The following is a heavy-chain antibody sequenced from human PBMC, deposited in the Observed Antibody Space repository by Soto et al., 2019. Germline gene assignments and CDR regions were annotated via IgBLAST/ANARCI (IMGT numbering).Heavy chain of an antibody. D-gene: IGHD3-9*01. CDR1: GGSVSSSNYY. CDR2: IYYSGST. Sequence: QLQLQESGPGLVKPSETLSLTCTVSGGSVSSSNYYWGWIRQSPGKGLEWIGSIYYSGSTYYNPSLESRVTISVDKSKNQFSLKVISVTAADTAVYYCAGLEGLATISYYFDYWGQGTLVTVSS. V-gene: IGHV4-39*01. J-gene: IGHJ4*02. CDR3: AGLEGLATISYYFDY.